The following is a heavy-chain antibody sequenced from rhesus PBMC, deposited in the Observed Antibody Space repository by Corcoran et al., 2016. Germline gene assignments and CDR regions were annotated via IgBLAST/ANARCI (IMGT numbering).Heavy chain of an antibody. CDR1: GYPFTDYY. J-gene: IGHJ5-2*02. Sequence: EVQLVQSGAEVKKPGASVKITCKASGYPFTDYYLHWVRQATGKGLEWMGRVDPDDGEAKHAQKFQDRVTIPADTSTDTAYMELSSLRSEDTAVYYCATAGTTTSLDVWGRGVLVTVSS. V-gene: IGHV1-111*02. D-gene: IGHD1-20*01. CDR2: VDPDDGEA. CDR3: ATAGTTTSLDV.